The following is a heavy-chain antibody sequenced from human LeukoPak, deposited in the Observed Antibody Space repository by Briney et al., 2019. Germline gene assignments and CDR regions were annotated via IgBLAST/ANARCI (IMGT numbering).Heavy chain of an antibody. Sequence: TGGSLRLSCAACGFTFSSYDMHWVRQATGKGLEWVSAIGTAGDTYYPGSVKGQFTISRDNSKNTLYLQMNSLRAADTAVYYCARDKGTSYLSSFDYWGQGTLVTVSS. J-gene: IGHJ4*02. D-gene: IGHD6-6*01. CDR3: ARDKGTSYLSSFDY. CDR2: IGTAGDT. V-gene: IGHV3-13*03. CDR1: GFTFSSYD.